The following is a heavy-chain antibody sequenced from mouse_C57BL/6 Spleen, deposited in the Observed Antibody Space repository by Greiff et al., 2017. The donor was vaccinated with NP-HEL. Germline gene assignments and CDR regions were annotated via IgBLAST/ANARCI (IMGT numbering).Heavy chain of an antibody. D-gene: IGHD1-1*01. CDR2: ILPGSGST. V-gene: IGHV1-9*01. CDR1: GYTFTGYW. J-gene: IGHJ3*01. CDR3: ASYYYGTAWFAY. Sequence: QVQLQQSGAELMKPGASVKLSCKATGYTFTGYWIEWVKQRPGHGLEWIGEILPGSGSTNYNEKFKGKATFTAATSSNTAYMQLSSLTTEDSAIYYWASYYYGTAWFAYWGQGTLVTVSA.